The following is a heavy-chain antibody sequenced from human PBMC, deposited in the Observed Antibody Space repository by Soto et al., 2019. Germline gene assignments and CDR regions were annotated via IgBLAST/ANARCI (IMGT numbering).Heavy chain of an antibody. D-gene: IGHD4-4*01. CDR3: VRGGSNYAS. Sequence: EVQLVESGGGLVQPGGSLRLSCTASGFTFSDSWMTWVRQAPGKGLEWVARIKPDESEKKYADSVKGRFSISRDNAKNALYLQMDSLRGEDTAVYSCVRGGSNYASWGPGTLVTVSS. V-gene: IGHV3-7*01. CDR1: GFTFSDSW. J-gene: IGHJ5*02. CDR2: IKPDESEK.